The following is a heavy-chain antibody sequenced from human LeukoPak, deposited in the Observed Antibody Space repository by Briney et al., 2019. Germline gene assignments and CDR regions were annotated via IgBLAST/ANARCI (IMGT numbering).Heavy chain of an antibody. J-gene: IGHJ4*02. CDR1: GGSISTFS. CDR3: ARDTTVASGMQD. D-gene: IGHD6-19*01. Sequence: SETLSLTCTVSGGSISTFSWSWIRQFPGKGLEWIGSIYIKSTNYNPSLKSRVAISVDTSNNQFSLRLDSVTTAGTAVYYCARDTTVASGMQDWGEGTLVTVSS. V-gene: IGHV4-59*01. CDR2: IYIKST.